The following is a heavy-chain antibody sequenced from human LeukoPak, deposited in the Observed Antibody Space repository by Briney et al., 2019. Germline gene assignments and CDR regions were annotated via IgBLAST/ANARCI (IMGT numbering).Heavy chain of an antibody. CDR1: GGTFSSYA. CDR2: VIPIFGTA. Sequence: SVKVSCKASGGTFSSYAISWVRQAPGQGLEWMGGVIPIFGTANYAQKFQGRVTITADESTSTAYMELRSLRPDDTAVYYCARGQWLREYDYWGQGTLVTVSS. CDR3: ARGQWLREYDY. V-gene: IGHV1-69*13. D-gene: IGHD6-19*01. J-gene: IGHJ4*02.